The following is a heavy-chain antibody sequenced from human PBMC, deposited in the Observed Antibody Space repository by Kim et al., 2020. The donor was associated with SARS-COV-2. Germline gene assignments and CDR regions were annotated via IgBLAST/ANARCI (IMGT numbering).Heavy chain of an antibody. CDR2: IYPGDSDT. V-gene: IGHV5-51*01. D-gene: IGHD2-21*02. CDR1: GYSFTSYW. CDR3: ARRRHDVVVTADDAFDI. J-gene: IGHJ3*02. Sequence: GESLKISCKGSGYSFTSYWIGGVRQMPGKGLEWMGIIYPGDSDTRYSPSFQGQVTISADKSISTAYLQWSSLKASDTAMYYCARRRHDVVVTADDAFDIWGQGTMVTVSS.